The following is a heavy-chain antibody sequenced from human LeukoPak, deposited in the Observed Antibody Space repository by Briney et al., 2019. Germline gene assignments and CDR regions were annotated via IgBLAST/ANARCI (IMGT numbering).Heavy chain of an antibody. CDR2: ISRSSSYV. Sequence: GASLRLSCAASGFTFSGYSMNCVRHAPGKGLELVLSISRSSSYVYYAYSVKGRFTISRDNAKNSLYLQMNSLRAEATAVYYCARGYAGYSSSWFPDDYWGQGTLVTVSS. D-gene: IGHD6-13*01. V-gene: IGHV3-21*01. J-gene: IGHJ4*02. CDR1: GFTFSGYS. CDR3: ARGYAGYSSSWFPDDY.